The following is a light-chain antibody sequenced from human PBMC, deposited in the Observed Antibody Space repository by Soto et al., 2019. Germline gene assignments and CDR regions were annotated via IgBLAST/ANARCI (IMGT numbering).Light chain of an antibody. J-gene: IGKJ1*01. CDR3: QQYGSSGT. CDR1: QSVSNNY. Sequence: EIVLTQSPGTLSLSPGERATLSCRASQSVSNNYLAWYQQKPGQAPRRLIYGASNRATGIPDRFSGSGSGTDFTLTSSRLEPEECAVYYCQQYGSSGTFGQGPKVDIK. CDR2: GAS. V-gene: IGKV3-20*01.